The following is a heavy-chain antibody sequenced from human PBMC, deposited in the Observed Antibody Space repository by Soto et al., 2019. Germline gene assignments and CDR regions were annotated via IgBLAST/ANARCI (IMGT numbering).Heavy chain of an antibody. CDR1: GGSISSYY. CDR2: IYYSGST. V-gene: IGHV4-59*08. D-gene: IGHD3-9*01. Sequence: SETLSLTCTVSGGSISSYYWSWIRQPPGKGLEWIGYIYYSGSTNYNPSLKSRVTISVDTSKDQFSLKLSSVTAADTAVYYCARHTRYFDWLYFDYWGQGTLVTVSS. CDR3: ARHTRYFDWLYFDY. J-gene: IGHJ4*02.